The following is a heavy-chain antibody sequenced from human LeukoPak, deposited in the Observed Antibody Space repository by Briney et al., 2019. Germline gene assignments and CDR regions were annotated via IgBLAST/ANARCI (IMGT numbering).Heavy chain of an antibody. CDR3: ARVGSGWVIFDS. CDR1: GFTVSSYS. D-gene: IGHD6-19*01. V-gene: IGHV3-48*01. Sequence: GGSLRLSCAASGFTVSSYSMHWVRQAPGKGLEWVSYIGSSSSTIYNADPVKGRFIISRDNAKNSLYLQMNSLRAEDTAVYYCARVGSGWVIFDSWGQGTLVTVSS. J-gene: IGHJ4*02. CDR2: IGSSSSTI.